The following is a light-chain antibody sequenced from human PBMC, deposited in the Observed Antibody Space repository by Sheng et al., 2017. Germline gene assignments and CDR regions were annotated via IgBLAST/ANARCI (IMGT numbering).Light chain of an antibody. CDR2: AAS. J-gene: IGKJ3*01. CDR3: QQSYSTPLT. V-gene: IGKV1-39*01. Sequence: DIQMTQSPSSLSASVGDRVTITCRASQSISSYLNWYQQKPGKAPKLLIYAASSLQSGVPSRFSGSLSGTDFTLTISSLQPEDFATYYCQQSYSTPLTFGPGTKVDIK. CDR1: QSISSY.